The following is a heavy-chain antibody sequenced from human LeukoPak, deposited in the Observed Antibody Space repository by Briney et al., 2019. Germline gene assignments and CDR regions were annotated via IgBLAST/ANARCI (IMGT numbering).Heavy chain of an antibody. CDR1: GFTFSSYW. Sequence: RAGGSLRLSCAASGFTFSSYWMHWVRQAPGEGLVWVSRINSEGSSTRYADSVEGRFTISRDNAKNTLYLQMSSLRVEDTAVYYCARAPKGNGFYCTNGVCHFDYWGQGTLVTVSS. CDR3: ARAPKGNGFYCTNGVCHFDY. J-gene: IGHJ4*02. V-gene: IGHV3-74*01. D-gene: IGHD2-8*01. CDR2: INSEGSST.